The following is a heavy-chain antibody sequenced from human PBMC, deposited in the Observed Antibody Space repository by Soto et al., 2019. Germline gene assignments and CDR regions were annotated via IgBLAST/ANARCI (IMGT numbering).Heavy chain of an antibody. CDR2: ISSDGSST. D-gene: IGHD6-19*01. J-gene: IGHJ3*02. CDR1: GFTFSSHW. V-gene: IGHV3-74*01. Sequence: GGSLRLSCVASGFTFSSHWMHWVRQAPGKGLVWVSRISSDGSSTAHADSVKGRLTISRDNAKNTLYLQMNSLRAEDTAVYYCARGTSAWRNGLDIWGQGTMVTVSS. CDR3: ARGTSAWRNGLDI.